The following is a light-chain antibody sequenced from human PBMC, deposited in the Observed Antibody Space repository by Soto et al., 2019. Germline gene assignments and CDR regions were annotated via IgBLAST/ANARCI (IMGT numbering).Light chain of an antibody. V-gene: IGKV1-5*01. CDR3: LQYDGN. CDR1: QNINNW. J-gene: IGKJ3*01. Sequence: DIQLTQSPSTLSASVGDRVTLTCRASQNINNWLAWYQQKPGKAPKVLIYDASSLESGVPSRFSGSGSGTEFTLTISSLQPDDFATYYCLQYDGNFGPGTKVDIK. CDR2: DAS.